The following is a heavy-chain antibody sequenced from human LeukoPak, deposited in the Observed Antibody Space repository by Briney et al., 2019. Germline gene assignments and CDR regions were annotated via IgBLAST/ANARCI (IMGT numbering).Heavy chain of an antibody. V-gene: IGHV3-74*01. CDR2: INSDGSNT. Sequence: GGSLRLSCVASGFPFSSYWVHWVRQVPGKGLVWVSRINSDGSNTVYADSVKGRFTISRDNATNTLYLQMNSLRAEDTAVYYCVRTTGWPDCWGQGTLVTVSS. J-gene: IGHJ4*02. CDR1: GFPFSSYW. D-gene: IGHD6-19*01. CDR3: VRTTGWPDC.